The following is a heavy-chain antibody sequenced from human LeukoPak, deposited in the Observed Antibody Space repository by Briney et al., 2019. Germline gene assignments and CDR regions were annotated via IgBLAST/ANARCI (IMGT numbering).Heavy chain of an antibody. CDR2: IYYSGST. CDR1: GGSISSYY. Sequence: SETLSLTYTVSGGSISSYYVSWIRQAPGKGLEWVGYIYYSGSTNYNPSLKSRDTISVDTSRNQFSLKLSSVTAADTAVYYCARAPPYCSGGSCYSDYWGQGTLVAVSS. V-gene: IGHV4-59*01. J-gene: IGHJ4*02. CDR3: ARAPPYCSGGSCYSDY. D-gene: IGHD2-15*01.